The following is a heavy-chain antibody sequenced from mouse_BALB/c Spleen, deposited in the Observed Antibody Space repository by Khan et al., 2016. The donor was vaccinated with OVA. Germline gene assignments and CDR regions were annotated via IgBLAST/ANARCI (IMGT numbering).Heavy chain of an antibody. CDR3: ARAFYYSAWFAY. CDR2: IWAGGST. Sequence: QVQLKQSGPGLVAPSQTLSITCTVSGFSLTSYGVHWVRQPPGKGLEWLGVIWAGGSTNHNSALMSRLSISKDNSKSQVFLKLNSLQTDDTAMYYCARAFYYSAWFAYWGQGTLVTVSA. CDR1: GFSLTSYG. J-gene: IGHJ3*01. V-gene: IGHV2-9*02. D-gene: IGHD2-12*01.